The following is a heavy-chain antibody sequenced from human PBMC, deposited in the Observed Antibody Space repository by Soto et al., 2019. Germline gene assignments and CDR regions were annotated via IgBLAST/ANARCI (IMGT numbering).Heavy chain of an antibody. CDR3: ATRITVFGLLIPPFDP. D-gene: IGHD3-3*01. J-gene: IGHJ5*02. Sequence: SETLSLTFAVYGGSVNGFYWNWIRPPPGKGLEWIGEINHTGGTHYNPSLKSRVTMSVDTSKNQFSLRLSSVTAADTAIYYCATRITVFGLLIPPFDPWGQGTQVTVSS. CDR2: INHTGGT. V-gene: IGHV4-34*01. CDR1: GGSVNGFY.